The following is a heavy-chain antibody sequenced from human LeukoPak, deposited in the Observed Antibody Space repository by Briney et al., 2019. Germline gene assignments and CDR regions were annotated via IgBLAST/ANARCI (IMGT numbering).Heavy chain of an antibody. CDR2: IYYSGST. J-gene: IGHJ3*02. V-gene: IGHV4-59*01. Sequence: PSETLSLTCAVYRGSFSAYYWSWIRQPPGKGLEWIGYIYYSGSTNYNPSLKSRVTISVDTSKNQFSLKLSSVTAADTAVYYCAGALVVVSDAFDIWGQGTMVTVSS. CDR1: RGSFSAYY. CDR3: AGALVVVSDAFDI. D-gene: IGHD3-22*01.